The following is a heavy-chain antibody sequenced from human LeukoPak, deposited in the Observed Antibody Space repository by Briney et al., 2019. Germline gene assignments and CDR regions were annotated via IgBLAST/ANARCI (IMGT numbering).Heavy chain of an antibody. J-gene: IGHJ4*02. D-gene: IGHD3-22*01. V-gene: IGHV1-24*01. Sequence: ASVKVSCKVSGHTLTELSMHWERQAPGKGCEWMGGFDPEDGETIYVQKFQGRVTMNEDTSTDTDYMELSSLRSEDTAVYYCATIVSSGYAYFDYWGQGTLVTVSS. CDR1: GHTLTELS. CDR2: FDPEDGET. CDR3: ATIVSSGYAYFDY.